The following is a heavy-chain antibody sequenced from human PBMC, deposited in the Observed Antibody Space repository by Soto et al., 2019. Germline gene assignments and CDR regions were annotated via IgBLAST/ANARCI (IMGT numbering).Heavy chain of an antibody. Sequence: GGSLRLSCATSGFTFSDHAMHWVRQAPGEGLEWVSGIRGDLVTTPYADSVKGRFTVSRDNSKNTLYLQMNSLRAEDTAIYYCVKEGKMGVEGFDFCGQGTLVTVSS. CDR1: GFTFSDHA. CDR3: VKEGKMGVEGFDF. CDR2: IRGDLVTT. D-gene: IGHD1-26*01. J-gene: IGHJ4*02. V-gene: IGHV3-23*01.